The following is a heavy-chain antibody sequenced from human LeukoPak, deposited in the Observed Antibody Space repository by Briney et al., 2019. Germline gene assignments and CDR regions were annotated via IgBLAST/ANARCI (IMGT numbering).Heavy chain of an antibody. D-gene: IGHD2-21*01. CDR3: AREPINCGGDCYFGHPDY. V-gene: IGHV3-33*01. J-gene: IGHJ4*02. CDR1: GFTFSSYG. CDR2: IWYDGSNN. Sequence: GRSLRLSCAASGFTFSSYGMHWVRHAPGKGLEWVAVIWYDGSNNYYADSVKGRFTISRDNSKNTLYLQMSSLRAEDTAVYYCAREPINCGGDCYFGHPDYWGQGTLVTVSS.